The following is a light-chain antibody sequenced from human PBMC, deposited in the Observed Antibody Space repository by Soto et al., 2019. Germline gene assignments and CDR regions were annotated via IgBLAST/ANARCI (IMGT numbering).Light chain of an antibody. CDR2: GAS. J-gene: IGKJ1*01. CDR1: QSISIN. Sequence: EIVMTQSPATLSVSPGERATLSCRASQSISINLAWYQQRPGQAPRLLIYGASTRATGIPARFSGSGSGTEFTLTISSLQSEDFGIYYCQQYDTWPPWTFGQGTKVEIK. V-gene: IGKV3-15*01. CDR3: QQYDTWPPWT.